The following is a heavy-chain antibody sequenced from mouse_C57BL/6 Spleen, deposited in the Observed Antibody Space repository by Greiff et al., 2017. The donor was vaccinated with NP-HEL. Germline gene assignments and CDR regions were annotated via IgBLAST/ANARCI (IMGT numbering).Heavy chain of an antibody. CDR1: GYTFTDYN. CDR3: ARGGIYYDYDGAWFAY. Sequence: VQLQQSGPELVKPGASVKMSCKASGYTFTDYNMHWVKQSHGKSLEWIGYINPNNGGTSYNQKFKGKATLTVNKSSSTAYMELRSLTSEDSAVYYCARGGIYYDYDGAWFAYWGQGTLVTVSA. CDR2: INPNNGGT. D-gene: IGHD2-4*01. J-gene: IGHJ3*01. V-gene: IGHV1-22*01.